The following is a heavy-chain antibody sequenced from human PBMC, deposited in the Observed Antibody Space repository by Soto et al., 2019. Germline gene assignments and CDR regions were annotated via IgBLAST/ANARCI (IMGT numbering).Heavy chain of an antibody. Sequence: GASVKVSCKASGYTFTSYGISWVRQAPGQGLEWMGWISAYNGNTNYAQKPQGRVTMTTDTSTSTAYMELRGLRSDDTAVYYCARGRDYYDSSGYYSYYYYGMDVWGQGTTVTVSS. CDR2: ISAYNGNT. D-gene: IGHD3-22*01. CDR1: GYTFTSYG. V-gene: IGHV1-18*01. CDR3: ARGRDYYDSSGYYSYYYYGMDV. J-gene: IGHJ6*02.